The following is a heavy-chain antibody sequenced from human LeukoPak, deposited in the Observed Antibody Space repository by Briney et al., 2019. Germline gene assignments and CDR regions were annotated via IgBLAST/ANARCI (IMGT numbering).Heavy chain of an antibody. D-gene: IGHD1-26*01. Sequence: GEALKISCKGSGYSFTSYWISWGRQMPGKGLEGMGRIDTSDSYTNYSPSFQGHVTISADKSMSTAYLQWSSLKASDTAMYYCAVFSLGGATGLFDYWGQGTLVTVSS. CDR1: GYSFTSYW. CDR3: AVFSLGGATGLFDY. J-gene: IGHJ4*02. V-gene: IGHV5-10-1*01. CDR2: IDTSDSYT.